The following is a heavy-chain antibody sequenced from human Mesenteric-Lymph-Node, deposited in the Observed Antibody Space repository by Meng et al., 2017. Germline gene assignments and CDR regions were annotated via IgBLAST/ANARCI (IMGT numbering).Heavy chain of an antibody. CDR3: ARDLTAGGQVGGPPTLSGSFWDY. Sequence: GGSLRLSCKASGYTFTSYYMHWVRQAPGQGLEWMGIINPSGGSTSYAQKFQGRVTMTRDTSTSTVYMELSSLRSEDTAVYYCARDLTAGGQVGGPPTLSGSFWDYWGQGTLVTVSS. V-gene: IGHV1-46*01. J-gene: IGHJ4*02. CDR2: INPSGGST. D-gene: IGHD2-15*01. CDR1: GYTFTSYY.